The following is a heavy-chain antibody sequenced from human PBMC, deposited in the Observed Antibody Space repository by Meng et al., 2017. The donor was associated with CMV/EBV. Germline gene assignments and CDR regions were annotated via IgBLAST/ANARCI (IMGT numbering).Heavy chain of an antibody. CDR3: ASRYYGMDV. CDR2: IYYSGST. V-gene: IGHV4-59*01. J-gene: IGHJ6*02. Sequence: GSLRLSCTVSGGSISSYYWSWIRQPPGKGLEWIGYIYYSGSTNYNPSLKGRVTISVDTSKNQFSLKLSSVTAADTAVYYCASRYYGMDVWGQGTTVTVSS. CDR1: GGSISSYY.